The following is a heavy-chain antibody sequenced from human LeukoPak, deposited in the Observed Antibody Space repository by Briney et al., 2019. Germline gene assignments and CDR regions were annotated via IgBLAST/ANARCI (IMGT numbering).Heavy chain of an antibody. Sequence: GGSLRLSCAASGFTVSSNYMSWVRQAPGKGLEWVSVIYSGGSTYYADSVKGRFTISRDNSKNTLYLQVNSLRAEDTAVYYCARFALPGYSSGSTDAFDIWGQGTMVTVSS. CDR1: GFTVSSNY. D-gene: IGHD6-19*01. CDR3: ARFALPGYSSGSTDAFDI. V-gene: IGHV3-66*01. CDR2: IYSGGST. J-gene: IGHJ3*02.